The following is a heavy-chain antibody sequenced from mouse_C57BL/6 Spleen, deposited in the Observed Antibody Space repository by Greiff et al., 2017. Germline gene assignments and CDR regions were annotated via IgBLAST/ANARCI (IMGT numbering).Heavy chain of an antibody. Sequence: EVQLQQSVAELVRPGASVKLSCTASGFNIKNTYMHWVKQRPEQGLEWIGRIDPANGNTKYAPKFQGKATITADTSSNTAYLQRSSLTAEDTAIYYCACPSYYDDDWLAYWGQGTLVTVSA. CDR2: IDPANGNT. J-gene: IGHJ3*01. CDR3: ACPSYYDDDWLAY. CDR1: GFNIKNTY. D-gene: IGHD2-4*01. V-gene: IGHV14-3*01.